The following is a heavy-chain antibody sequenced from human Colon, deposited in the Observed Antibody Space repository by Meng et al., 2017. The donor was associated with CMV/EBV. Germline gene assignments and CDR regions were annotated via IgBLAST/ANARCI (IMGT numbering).Heavy chain of an antibody. Sequence: SETLSLTCAVSGDSISSSNWWSGVRQTPGKGLEWLGVLYHSGSTNFNPSLTSRLTISVDKSKNQYSLNLSSVTAADTAVYYCARHRGESFGIRYYYYSMDVWGQGTAVTVSS. CDR2: LYHSGST. CDR3: ARHRGESFGIRYYYYSMDV. V-gene: IGHV4-4*02. J-gene: IGHJ6*02. CDR1: GDSISSSNW. D-gene: IGHD3-3*01.